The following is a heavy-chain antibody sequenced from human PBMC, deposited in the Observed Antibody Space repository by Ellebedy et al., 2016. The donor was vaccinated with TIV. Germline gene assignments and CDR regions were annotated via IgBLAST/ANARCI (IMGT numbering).Heavy chain of an antibody. J-gene: IGHJ4*02. CDR1: GYTFTSYG. CDR3: ARIAQYNWNDAAEIDY. V-gene: IGHV1-18*01. CDR2: ISAYNGNT. D-gene: IGHD1-1*01. Sequence: ASVKVSCKASGYTFTSYGISWVRQAPGQGLEWMGWISAYNGNTNYAQKLQGRVTMTTDTSTSTAYMELRSLRSDDTAVYYCARIAQYNWNDAAEIDYWGQGTLVTVSS.